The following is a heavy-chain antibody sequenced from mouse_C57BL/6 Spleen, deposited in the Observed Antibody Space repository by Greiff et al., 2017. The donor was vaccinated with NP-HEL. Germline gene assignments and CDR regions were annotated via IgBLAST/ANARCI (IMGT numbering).Heavy chain of an antibody. CDR2: IYPGNSDT. CDR1: GYTFTSYW. V-gene: IGHV1-5*01. CDR3: TREGGYYDYDVRFAY. Sequence: EVQLQQSGTVLARPGASVKMSCKTSGYTFTSYWMHWVKQRPGQGLEWLGAIYPGNSDTSYNQKFKGKAKLTAVTSASTAYMELSSLTNEDSAVYYCTREGGYYDYDVRFAYWGQGTLVTVSA. D-gene: IGHD2-4*01. J-gene: IGHJ3*01.